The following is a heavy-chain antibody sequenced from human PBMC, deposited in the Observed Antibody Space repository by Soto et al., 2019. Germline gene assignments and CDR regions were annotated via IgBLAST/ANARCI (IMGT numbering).Heavy chain of an antibody. CDR1: GFTFSNYA. CDR2: ISYDGSNK. D-gene: IGHD4-17*01. V-gene: IGHV3-30-3*01. CDR3: AREDYGRHYFDY. Sequence: GGSLRLSCAASGFTFSNYAMHWVRQAPGKGLEWVAVISYDGSNKYYADSVKGRFTISRDNSKNTLYLQMNSLRAEDTAVYYCAREDYGRHYFDYWGQGTLVTVSS. J-gene: IGHJ4*02.